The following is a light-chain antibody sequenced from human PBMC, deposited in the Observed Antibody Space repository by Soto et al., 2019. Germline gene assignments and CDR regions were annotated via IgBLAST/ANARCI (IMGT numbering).Light chain of an antibody. CDR2: YDS. J-gene: IGLJ2*01. CDR1: NIGSKS. CDR3: QVWDSSSDHPGV. Sequence: GPGKTARITCGGNNIGSKSVHWYQQKPGQAPVLVIYYDSDRPSGIPERFSGSNSGNTATLTISRVEAGDEADYYCQVWDSSSDHPGVFGGGTKVTVL. V-gene: IGLV3-21*04.